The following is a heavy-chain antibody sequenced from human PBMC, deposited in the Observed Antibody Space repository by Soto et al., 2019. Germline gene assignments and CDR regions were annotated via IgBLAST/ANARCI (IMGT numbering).Heavy chain of an antibody. V-gene: IGHV2-5*02. J-gene: IGHJ5*02. D-gene: IGHD2-15*01. CDR3: AHRRVVPAKGNNWFDT. Sequence: QITLKESGPTLVKPTQTLTLTCTFSGFSLSTSGVGVGWIRQPPGKALEWLAFIYWDDDKRYSPSLKSRLTSTKDTSKNQVVLTMTNMDPVDTATYYSAHRRVVPAKGNNWFDTWGQGTLVIVSS. CDR1: GFSLSTSGVG. CDR2: IYWDDDK.